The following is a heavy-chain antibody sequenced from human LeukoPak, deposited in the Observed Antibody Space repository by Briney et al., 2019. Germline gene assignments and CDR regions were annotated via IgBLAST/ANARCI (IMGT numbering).Heavy chain of an antibody. CDR1: GGSISSYY. J-gene: IGHJ4*02. CDR2: IYSSGST. Sequence: PSETLSLTCTVSGGSISSYYWSWIRQPAGKGLEWIGRIYSSGSTNYDPYLKSRVTMSVDTSKNQFSLKLSSVTAADTAVYYCARSKAYYDSSGYANDCWGQGTLVTVSS. V-gene: IGHV4-4*07. D-gene: IGHD3-22*01. CDR3: ARSKAYYDSSGYANDC.